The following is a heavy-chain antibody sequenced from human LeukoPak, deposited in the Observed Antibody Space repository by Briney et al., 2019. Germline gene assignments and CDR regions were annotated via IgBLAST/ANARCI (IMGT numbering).Heavy chain of an antibody. J-gene: IGHJ4*02. V-gene: IGHV3-9*01. CDR1: GGSISSYY. CDR3: AKGSSGSVDY. Sequence: LSLTCTVSGGSISSYYWSWVRQAPGKGLEWVSGISWNSGSMGYADSVKGRFAISRDNAKNSLYLQMNSLRAEDTALYYCAKGSSGSVDYWGQGTLVTVSS. D-gene: IGHD1-14*01. CDR2: ISWNSGSM.